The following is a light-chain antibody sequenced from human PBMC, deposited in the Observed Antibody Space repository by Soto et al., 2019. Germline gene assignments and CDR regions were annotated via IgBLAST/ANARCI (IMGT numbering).Light chain of an antibody. V-gene: IGLV2-8*01. J-gene: IGLJ1*01. CDR1: NSDVRGYHY. Sequence: QSALTQPPSASGSPGQSVAISCTGTNSDVRGYHYVSWYQHHPVKAPKLMIYEVNRRPSGVPDRFSGSKSGNTASLTVSGLQAEDEADYYCSSYAGSDNYVFGTGTKVTVL. CDR2: EVN. CDR3: SSYAGSDNYV.